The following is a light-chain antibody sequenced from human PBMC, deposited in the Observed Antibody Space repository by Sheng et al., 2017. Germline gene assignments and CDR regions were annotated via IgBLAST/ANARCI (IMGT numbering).Light chain of an antibody. Sequence: HSVLIQSPSASGTPGQTVTISCSGASSNIGSNFVYWYHQLPGTAPKLLIHRNNRRPSGVPDRFSGSKSGTSASLAISGLRSEDEADYYCATWDDSLSGVVFGGGTKLTVL. CDR1: SSNIGSNF. CDR2: RNN. V-gene: IGLV1-47*01. J-gene: IGLJ2*01. CDR3: ATWDDSLSGVV.